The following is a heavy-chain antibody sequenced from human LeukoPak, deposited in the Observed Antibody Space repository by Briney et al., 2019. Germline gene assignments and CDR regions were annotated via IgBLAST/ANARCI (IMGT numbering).Heavy chain of an antibody. CDR2: ISAYNGNT. CDR3: ARDRYYDSSGYYYNDY. V-gene: IGHV1-18*01. D-gene: IGHD3-22*01. Sequence: ASVKVSCKASGYTFTSYGISWVRQAPGQGLEWMGWISAYNGNTNYAQKLQGRVTMTTDTSTSTAYIELRSLRSDDTAVYYCARDRYYDSSGYYYNDYWGQGTLVTVSS. CDR1: GYTFTSYG. J-gene: IGHJ4*02.